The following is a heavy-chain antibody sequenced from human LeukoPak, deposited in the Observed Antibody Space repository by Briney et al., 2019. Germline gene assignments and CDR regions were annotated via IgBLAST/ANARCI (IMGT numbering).Heavy chain of an antibody. V-gene: IGHV1-46*03. CDR2: INPIGGST. CDR1: GDTFTSYD. CDR3: PIASGLHFNDFDY. Sequence: ASVKVSCKASGDTFTSYDMHWVRQAPGQGLEWMGIINPIGGSTNYAQKFQGRVTMTMDTSTSTVYMELSSPRSEDTSVYYSPIASGLHFNDFDYWGQGPLVTVSS. D-gene: IGHD3-3*01. J-gene: IGHJ4*02.